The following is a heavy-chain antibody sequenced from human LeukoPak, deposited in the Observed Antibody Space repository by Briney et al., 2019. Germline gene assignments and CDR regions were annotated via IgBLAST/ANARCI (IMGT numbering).Heavy chain of an antibody. V-gene: IGHV3-9*01. CDR1: GLNLRDHA. J-gene: IGHJ6*03. D-gene: IGHD3-3*01. CDR2: IYWDGRT. Sequence: GGSLRLSCVGSGLNLRDHAMHWVRQVPGKGLEWVSGIYWDGRTDCADSVRGRFTISRDSAKNSLYLQMNSLRAEDTAVYYCARKFGVNFWSGYYMDVWGKGTTVTVSS. CDR3: ARKFGVNFWSGYYMDV.